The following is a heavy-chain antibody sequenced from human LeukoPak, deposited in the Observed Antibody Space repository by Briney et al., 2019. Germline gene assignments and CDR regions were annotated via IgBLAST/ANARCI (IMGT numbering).Heavy chain of an antibody. V-gene: IGHV4-4*07. CDR2: IYTSGIT. Sequence: PSETLSLTCTVSGAPISSFYWSWVRKSAGKGLEWIGRIYTSGITNYNPSLKSRVTMSSDTSKNQLSLKLSSVTAADSAVYYCARARGRLLLVDYWGHGTLVTVSS. D-gene: IGHD2-15*01. CDR3: ARARGRLLLVDY. CDR1: GAPISSFY. J-gene: IGHJ4*01.